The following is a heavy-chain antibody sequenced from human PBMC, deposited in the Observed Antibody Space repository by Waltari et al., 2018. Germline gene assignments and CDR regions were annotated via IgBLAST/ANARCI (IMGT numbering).Heavy chain of an antibody. V-gene: IGHV3-7*01. D-gene: IGHD1-26*01. CDR1: GFSFSNYW. J-gene: IGHJ4*02. Sequence: EVEFVESGGDLVQPGGSLRLPCAASGFSFSNYWMNWVRQAPGKGLEWVTNIKQDGSENYDLGSVKGRFTISRDNAKNLLYLQMNSLRAEDTAVYYCARGINSPGIDYWGQGNLVTVSS. CDR2: IKQDGSEN. CDR3: ARGINSPGIDY.